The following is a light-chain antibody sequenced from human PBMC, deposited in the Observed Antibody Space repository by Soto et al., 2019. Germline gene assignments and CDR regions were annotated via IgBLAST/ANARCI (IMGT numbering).Light chain of an antibody. CDR1: SGHSSYA. Sequence: QPVLTQSPSASASLGASVKLTCTLSSGHSSYAIAWHQQQPEKGPRYLMKLNSDGSHSKGDGIPDRFSGSSSGAERYLTIASLQSEEEADYYCQTWGTGIGVFGGGTKLNVL. CDR3: QTWGTGIGV. V-gene: IGLV4-69*01. J-gene: IGLJ2*01. CDR2: LNSDGSH.